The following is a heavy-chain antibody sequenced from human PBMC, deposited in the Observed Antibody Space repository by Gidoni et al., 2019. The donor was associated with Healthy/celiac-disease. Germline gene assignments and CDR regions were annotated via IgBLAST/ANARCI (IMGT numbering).Heavy chain of an antibody. J-gene: IGHJ5*02. V-gene: IGHV3-15*01. D-gene: IGHD6-13*01. Sequence: EVQLVESGGGLVKPGGSLRLSCAASGFTFSNAWMSWVRQAPGKGLEWVGRIKSKTDGGTTDYAAPVKGRFTISRDDSKNTLYLQMNSLKTEDTAVYYCTTVRVAAAGQLGFDPWGQGTLVTVSS. CDR3: TTVRVAAAGQLGFDP. CDR1: GFTFSNAW. CDR2: IKSKTDGGTT.